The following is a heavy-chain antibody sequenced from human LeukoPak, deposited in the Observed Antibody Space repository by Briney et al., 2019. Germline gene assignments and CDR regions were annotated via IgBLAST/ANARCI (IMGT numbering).Heavy chain of an antibody. Sequence: PGRSLRLSCAASGITFSSYAMHWVRQAPGKGLQWVAVISYDGSNKYYADSVKGRFTISRDNSKNTLYLQMNSLRAEDTAVYYCARGSGRLDYWGQGTLVTVSP. CDR1: GITFSSYA. CDR2: ISYDGSNK. V-gene: IGHV3-30*04. J-gene: IGHJ4*02. CDR3: ARGSGRLDY. D-gene: IGHD3-10*01.